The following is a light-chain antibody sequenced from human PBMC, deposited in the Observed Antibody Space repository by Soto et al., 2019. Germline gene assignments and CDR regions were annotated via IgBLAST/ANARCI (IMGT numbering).Light chain of an antibody. CDR3: SSYAGAVV. CDR2: EGS. Sequence: QSALTQPASVSGSPGQSITISCTRTSSNVESYNLVSWYQHPPGKAPKLIIYEGSERPSGVSNRFSGAQSGHSASLTISGMQAEDEADYYCSSYAGAVVFGGGTKVTVL. CDR1: SSNVESYNL. J-gene: IGLJ2*01. V-gene: IGLV2-23*01.